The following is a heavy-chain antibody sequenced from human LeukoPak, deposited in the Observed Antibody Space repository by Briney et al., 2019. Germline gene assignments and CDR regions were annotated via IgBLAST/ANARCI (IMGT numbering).Heavy chain of an antibody. V-gene: IGHV1-8*01. CDR3: ARVAAMAASDY. D-gene: IGHD5-18*01. CDR2: MNPNSGNT. J-gene: IGHJ4*02. Sequence: GWMNPNSGNTGYAQKFQGRVTMTRNTSISTAYMELSSLRSEDTAVYYCARVAAMAASDYWGQGTLVTVSS.